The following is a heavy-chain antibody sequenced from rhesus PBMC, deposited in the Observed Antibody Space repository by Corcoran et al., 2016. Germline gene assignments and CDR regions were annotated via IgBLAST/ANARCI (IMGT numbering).Heavy chain of an antibody. J-gene: IGHJ4*01. Sequence: EVQLVESGGGLVQPGGSLGLSLSSSGFPFGCSAMHWVRQASGKGLEWVGRIRSKSNNYETGYAASVKGRFTISRDDSKNTAYLQMNSLKTEDTAVYYCTTAVSGLVDYWGQGVLVTVSS. CDR2: IRSKSNNYET. V-gene: IGHV3-118*01. D-gene: IGHD3-9*01. CDR3: TTAVSGLVDY. CDR1: GFPFGCSA.